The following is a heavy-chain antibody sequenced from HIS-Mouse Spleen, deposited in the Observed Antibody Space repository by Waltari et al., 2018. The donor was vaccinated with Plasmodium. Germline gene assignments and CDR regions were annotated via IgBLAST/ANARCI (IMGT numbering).Heavy chain of an antibody. CDR3: ARDRITGTSYFDY. CDR1: GGSISSSSYY. CDR2: IYYSGST. J-gene: IGHJ4*02. Sequence: QLQLQESGPGLVKPSETLSLTCTVSGGSISSSSYYWGWIRQPPGKGLEWIGSIYYSGSTYYNPSLKSRVTISVDTSKNQFSLKLSSVTAADTAVYYCARDRITGTSYFDYWGQGTLVIVSS. V-gene: IGHV4-39*07. D-gene: IGHD1-7*01.